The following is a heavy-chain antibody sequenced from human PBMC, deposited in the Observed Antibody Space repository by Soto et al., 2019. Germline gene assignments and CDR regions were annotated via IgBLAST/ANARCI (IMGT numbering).Heavy chain of an antibody. D-gene: IGHD6-13*01. V-gene: IGHV4-39*01. Sequence: SETLSLTCTVSGGSISSSSYYWGWIRQPPGKWLEWIGSIYYSGSTYYNPSLKSRVTISVDTSKNQFSLKLSSVTAADTAVYYCEVSPSIRSWSHLDHWGQGTLVTVSS. J-gene: IGHJ4*02. CDR1: GGSISSSSYY. CDR2: IYYSGST. CDR3: EVSPSIRSWSHLDH.